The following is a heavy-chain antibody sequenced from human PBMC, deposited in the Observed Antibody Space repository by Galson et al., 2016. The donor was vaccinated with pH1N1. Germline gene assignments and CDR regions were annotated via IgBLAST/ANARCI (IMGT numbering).Heavy chain of an antibody. CDR1: GFTFSSYA. Sequence: SLRLSCAASGFTFSSYAMHWVRQAPGKGLEWVAVMSYDGSHKYYADSMKGRFTISRDNSKNTLYRQMNSLRGEDTAVYYCARDRLPYGGNTEGIFYYNVMDVWGQGTTVTVSS. D-gene: IGHD4-23*01. CDR2: MSYDGSHK. CDR3: ARDRLPYGGNTEGIFYYNVMDV. J-gene: IGHJ6*02. V-gene: IGHV3-30*04.